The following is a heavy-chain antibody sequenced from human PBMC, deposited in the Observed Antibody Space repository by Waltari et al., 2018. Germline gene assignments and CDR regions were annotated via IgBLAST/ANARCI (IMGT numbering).Heavy chain of an antibody. J-gene: IGHJ4*02. D-gene: IGHD1-26*01. V-gene: IGHV3-48*01. CDR2: SSSSSSTT. CDR1: GFPFRSSS. Sequence: EVQLLESGGGLLQPGGSLRLSCAASGFPFRSSSSSWVRQAPGKGLGWVSYSSSSSSTTYYADSVKGRFTISRDNAKNTLYLQMNSLRAEDTAVYYCARDEAWEVHLIEYWGQGTLVTVSS. CDR3: ARDEAWEVHLIEY.